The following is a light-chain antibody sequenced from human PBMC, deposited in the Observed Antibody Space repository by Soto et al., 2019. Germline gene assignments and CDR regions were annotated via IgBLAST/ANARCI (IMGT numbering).Light chain of an antibody. CDR1: QSISSRY. CDR3: QQFRSSPPAFT. V-gene: IGKV3-20*01. CDR2: GAS. Sequence: ESLLTQSPGTLSLSPGERATLSCRASQSISSRYLTWYQHKPGQAPRLLIYGASIRATGIPDRFSGSGSGTDFTFTISRLEPEDFAVYYCQQFRSSPPAFTFGQGTKLEI. J-gene: IGKJ2*01.